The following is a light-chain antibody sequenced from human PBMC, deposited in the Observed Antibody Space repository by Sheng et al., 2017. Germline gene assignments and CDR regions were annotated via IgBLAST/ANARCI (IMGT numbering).Light chain of an antibody. CDR2: GAS. Sequence: DIVLTQSPGTLSLSPGERATLSCRANESIDSYLAWYQQKPGQAPRLLIYGASGRATGIPDRFSGSGSGTDVTLTISRLEPEDFATYYCQQLNSYPPSLTFGGGTKVEIK. CDR3: QQLNSYPPSLT. CDR1: ESIDSY. J-gene: IGKJ4*01. V-gene: IGKV3-20*01.